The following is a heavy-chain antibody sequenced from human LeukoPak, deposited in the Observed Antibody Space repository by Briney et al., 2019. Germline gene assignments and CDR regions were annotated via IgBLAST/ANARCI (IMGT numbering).Heavy chain of an antibody. J-gene: IGHJ4*02. V-gene: IGHV3-21*01. CDR2: ISSSSSYI. CDR1: GFTISSYS. D-gene: IGHD5-18*01. CDR3: AGRDRGMVTVDY. Sequence: PAGSLTLSCAASGFTISSYSMNWVRQPPGKGLEWVSSISSSSSYIYYADSVKGRFTISRDNAKNSLYLQMNSLGAEDTAVYYCAGRDRGMVTVDYWGQRTLVTVSS.